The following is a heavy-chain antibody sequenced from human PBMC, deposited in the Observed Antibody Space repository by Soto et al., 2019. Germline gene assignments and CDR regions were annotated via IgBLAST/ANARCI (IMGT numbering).Heavy chain of an antibody. CDR2: ISYDGTDK. Sequence: QVHLVESGGGVVQPGRSLTISCVGSGFAFSTYGMHWVRQAPAKGLEWVALISYDGTDKYYADSVKGRFSISRDNSKQPLSRKRAGRSLKTTPWNYWAKAFVAGSDPWGQEPLATAS. D-gene: IGHD5-12*01. CDR1: GFAFSTYG. J-gene: IGHJ4*02. V-gene: IGHV3-30*18. CDR3: AKAFVAGSDP.